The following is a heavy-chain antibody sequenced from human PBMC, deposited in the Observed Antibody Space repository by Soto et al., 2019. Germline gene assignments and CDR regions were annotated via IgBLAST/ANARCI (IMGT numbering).Heavy chain of an antibody. CDR2: IYYSGST. D-gene: IGHD3-16*02. CDR3: ARDMYYDYVWGSYRYTTGADAFDI. Sequence: QVQLQESGPGLVKPSQTLSLTCTVSGGSISSGGYYWSWIRQHPGKGLEWIGYIYYSGSTYYNPYLKSRVTISVDTSKNQFSLKLSSVTAADTAVYYCARDMYYDYVWGSYRYTTGADAFDIWGQGTMVTVSS. CDR1: GGSISSGGYY. J-gene: IGHJ3*02. V-gene: IGHV4-31*03.